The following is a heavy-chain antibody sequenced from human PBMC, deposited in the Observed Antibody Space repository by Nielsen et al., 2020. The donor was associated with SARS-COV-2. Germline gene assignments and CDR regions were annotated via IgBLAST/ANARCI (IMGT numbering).Heavy chain of an antibody. D-gene: IGHD2-15*01. CDR1: GFTFTNHW. CDR3: ATSSKWCIGSFDI. V-gene: IGHV5-51*01. CDR2: IYPGDSDT. J-gene: IGHJ3*02. Sequence: GESLKISCQGSGFTFTNHWIGWVRQMPGGGLESMGIIYPGDSDTRYNPSSQGQVTISADKAISTAYLEFINLKASDTAMYYCATSSKWCIGSFDIWGQGTMVTVSS.